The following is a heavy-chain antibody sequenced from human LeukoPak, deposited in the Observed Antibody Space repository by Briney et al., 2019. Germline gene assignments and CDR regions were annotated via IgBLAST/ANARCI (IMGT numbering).Heavy chain of an antibody. D-gene: IGHD3-10*01. V-gene: IGHV3-30*03. CDR2: ISYDGSNK. J-gene: IGHJ4*02. CDR1: GFSFVSHW. CDR3: ARGSPTMVRGVIITRFDY. Sequence: GGSLRLSCVASGFSFVSHWMTWVRQAPGKGLEWVAVISYDGSNKYYADSVKGRFTISRDNSKNTLYLQMNSLRAEDTAVYYCARGSPTMVRGVIITRFDYWGQGTLVTVSS.